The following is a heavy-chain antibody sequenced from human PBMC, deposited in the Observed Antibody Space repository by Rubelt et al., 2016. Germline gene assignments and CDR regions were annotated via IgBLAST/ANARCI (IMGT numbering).Heavy chain of an antibody. D-gene: IGHD6-19*01. CDR3: TTDRIAVADYGDY. CDR1: SNAW. V-gene: IGHV3-15*07. J-gene: IGHJ4*02. Sequence: SNAWMNWVRQAPGKGLEWVGRIKSKTDGGTTDYAAPVKGRFTISRDDSKNTLYLQMNSLKTEDTAVYYCTTDRIAVADYGDYWGQGTLVTVSS. CDR2: IKSKTDGGTT.